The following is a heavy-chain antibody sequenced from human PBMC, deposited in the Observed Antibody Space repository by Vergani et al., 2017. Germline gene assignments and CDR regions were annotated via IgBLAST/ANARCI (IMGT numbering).Heavy chain of an antibody. CDR1: GFTFSSYA. CDR3: AREGRLGYCSSTSCYANTPFDY. D-gene: IGHD2-2*01. V-gene: IGHV3-21*01. CDR2: ISGSSSTI. J-gene: IGHJ4*02. Sequence: EVQLVESGGGLVKPGGSLRLSCAASGFTFSSYAMSWVRQAPGKGLEWVSAISGSSSTIYYADSVKGRFTISRDNAKNSLYLQMNSLRAEDTAVYYCAREGRLGYCSSTSCYANTPFDYWGQGTLVTVSS.